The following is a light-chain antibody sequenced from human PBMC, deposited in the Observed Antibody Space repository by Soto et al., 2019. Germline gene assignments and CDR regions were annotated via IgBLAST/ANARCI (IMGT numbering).Light chain of an antibody. CDR2: DAS. CDR1: QDISNY. Sequence: DIQMTQSPSSLSASVGDRVTITCQASQDISNYLNWYQQKPGKAPKLLIYDASNLETGVPSRFSVSGSGTDFTFTISRLQPEDIATYYCQQYDNLPITFGQGTRLEIK. J-gene: IGKJ5*01. CDR3: QQYDNLPIT. V-gene: IGKV1-33*01.